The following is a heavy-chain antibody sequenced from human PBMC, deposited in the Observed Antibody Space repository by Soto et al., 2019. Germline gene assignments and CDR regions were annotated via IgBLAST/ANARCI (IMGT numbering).Heavy chain of an antibody. V-gene: IGHV1-8*01. CDR1: GYTFTSYD. D-gene: IGHD3-3*01. CDR2: MNPNSGNT. J-gene: IGHJ5*02. CDR3: ARGVGDDFWRGSNWFDP. Sequence: QVQLVQSGAEVKKPGASVKVSCKASGYTFTSYDINWVRQATGQGLEWMGWMNPNSGNTGYAQKFQGRVTMTRNTSVSTAYMELSSLRSEDTAVYYCARGVGDDFWRGSNWFDPWGQGTLVTVSS.